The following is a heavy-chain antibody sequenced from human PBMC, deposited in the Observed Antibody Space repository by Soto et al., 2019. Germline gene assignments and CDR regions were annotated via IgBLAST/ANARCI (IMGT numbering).Heavy chain of an antibody. CDR3: ATRHTTVATPATYLDN. J-gene: IGHJ4*02. Sequence: GSLRLSCAASGFTFSSYTMKWVRQAPGQGLEWVSTFVGSTGSTFYADSVKGRFTISRDDSKNTLYLQMNSLRAEDTAVYYCATRHTTVATPATYLDNWGQGTRVTVSS. D-gene: IGHD1-1*01. V-gene: IGHV3-23*01. CDR1: GFTFSSYT. CDR2: FVGSTGST.